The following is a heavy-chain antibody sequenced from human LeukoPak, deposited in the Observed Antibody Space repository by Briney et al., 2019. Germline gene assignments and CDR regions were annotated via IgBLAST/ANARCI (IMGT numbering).Heavy chain of an antibody. D-gene: IGHD3-22*01. CDR2: IYSCGST. V-gene: IGHV3-66*01. CDR1: GGSFSGYY. J-gene: IGHJ4*02. CDR3: ATEFTPDSSGYRHRKVGGSPFDY. Sequence: TSETLSLTCAVYGGSFSGYYWSWIRQAPGKGREWVSVIYSCGSTYYSDSVKGRVTISRYNSKNTLYLKMNSLRPEDTAVYYCATEFTPDSSGYRHRKVGGSPFDYWGQGTLVTVSS.